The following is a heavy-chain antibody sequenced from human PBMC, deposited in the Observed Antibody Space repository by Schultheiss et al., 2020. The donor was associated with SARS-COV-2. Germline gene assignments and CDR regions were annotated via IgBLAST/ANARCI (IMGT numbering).Heavy chain of an antibody. V-gene: IGHV3-15*01. J-gene: IGHJ4*02. CDR3: ARAVGDYVRAQIDY. D-gene: IGHD4-17*01. CDR1: GFTFSNAW. Sequence: GGSLRLSFAASGFTFSNAWMSWVRQAPGKGLEWVGRIKSKTDGGTTDYAAPVKGRFTISRDNSKNTLYLQMNSLRAEDTAVYYCARAVGDYVRAQIDYWGQGTLVTVSS. CDR2: IKSKTDGGTT.